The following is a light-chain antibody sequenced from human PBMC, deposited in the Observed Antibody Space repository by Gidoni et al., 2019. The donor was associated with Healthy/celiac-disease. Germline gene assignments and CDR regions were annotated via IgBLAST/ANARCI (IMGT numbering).Light chain of an antibody. CDR1: QSISSY. Sequence: DIQMTQSPSSLSASVGDRVTITCRASQSISSYLHWYQQKPGKAPKLLIYAASSLQSGVPSRFSGSGSGTDFTLTISSLQPEDFATYYCQQSYSTPPEAFXQXTKVEIK. J-gene: IGKJ1*01. V-gene: IGKV1-39*01. CDR3: QQSYSTPPEA. CDR2: AAS.